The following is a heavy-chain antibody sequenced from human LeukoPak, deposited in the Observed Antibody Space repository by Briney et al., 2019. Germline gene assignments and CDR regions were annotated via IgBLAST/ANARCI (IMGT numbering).Heavy chain of an antibody. CDR1: GFTFSSYG. V-gene: IGHV3-33*01. CDR2: IWYDGSNK. Sequence: QTGGSLRLSCAASGFTFSSYGMHWVRQAPGKGLEWVAVIWYDGSNKYYADSVKGRFTISRDNSKNTLYLQMNSLRAEDTAVYYCARGPFSPRQFMVYAIDDYWGQGTLVTVSS. D-gene: IGHD2-8*01. J-gene: IGHJ4*02. CDR3: ARGPFSPRQFMVYAIDDY.